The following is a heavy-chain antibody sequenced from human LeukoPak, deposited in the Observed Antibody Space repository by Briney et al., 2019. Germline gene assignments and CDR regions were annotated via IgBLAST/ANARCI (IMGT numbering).Heavy chain of an antibody. D-gene: IGHD6-13*01. CDR2: TTSDGSTK. Sequence: PGGSLRLSCAASGFTFSTYVIHWVRQAPGTGLEWLAVTTSDGSTKYYADSVKGRFTISRDNSKSTLYLQMNTLRPEDTALYYCAREITTAGTLGAFDFWGQGTMVTVSS. V-gene: IGHV3-30-3*01. CDR3: AREITTAGTLGAFDF. CDR1: GFTFSTYV. J-gene: IGHJ3*01.